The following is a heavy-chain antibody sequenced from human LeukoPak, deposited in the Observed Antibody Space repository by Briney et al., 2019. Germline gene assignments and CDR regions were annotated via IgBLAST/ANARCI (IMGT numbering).Heavy chain of an antibody. CDR3: GRGGRTQQPGYFNY. Sequence: SETLSLTCAIYGGSFSRYYWSWIRQPPGKGLEWIGEINHSGSTNYNPSLKSRVTISVDMSKNQFSLKLRSVTAADTAVYYCGRGGRTQQPGYFNYWGQGTLVTVSS. D-gene: IGHD6-13*01. J-gene: IGHJ4*02. V-gene: IGHV4-34*01. CDR2: INHSGST. CDR1: GGSFSRYY.